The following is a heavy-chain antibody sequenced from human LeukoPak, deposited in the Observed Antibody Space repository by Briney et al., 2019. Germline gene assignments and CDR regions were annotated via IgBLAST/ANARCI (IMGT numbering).Heavy chain of an antibody. CDR1: GYTFSNYG. J-gene: IGHJ4*02. V-gene: IGHV1-18*01. CDR2: ISAYDGNT. CDR3: AKDGPSRSSDY. Sequence: ASVKVSCKASGYTFSNYGITWVRQAPGHGLEWMGWISAYDGNTNYAQKLRGRVTITTDTSTSTAYMELTSLRSDDTAVYYCAKDGPSRSSDYWGQGTLVTVSS.